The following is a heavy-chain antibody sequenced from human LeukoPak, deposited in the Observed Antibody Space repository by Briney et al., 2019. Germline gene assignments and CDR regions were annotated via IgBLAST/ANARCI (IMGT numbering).Heavy chain of an antibody. J-gene: IGHJ3*02. CDR2: IRYDGSNK. CDR1: GFTFSSYA. Sequence: GGSLRLSCAASGFTFSSYAMHWVRQAPGKGLEWVAFIRYDGSNKYYADSVKGRFTISRDNSKNTLYLQMNSLRAEDTAVYYCAREMATTHDAFDIWGQGTMVTVSS. CDR3: AREMATTHDAFDI. V-gene: IGHV3-30*02. D-gene: IGHD5-24*01.